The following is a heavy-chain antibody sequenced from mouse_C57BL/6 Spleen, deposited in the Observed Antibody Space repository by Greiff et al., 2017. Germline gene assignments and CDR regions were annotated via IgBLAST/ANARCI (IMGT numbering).Heavy chain of an antibody. J-gene: IGHJ3*01. CDR1: GYTFTSYW. CDR2: IDPSDSYT. D-gene: IGHD3-2*02. V-gene: IGHV1-69*01. CDR3: ARSGNSSGYSFAY. Sequence: VQLQQPGAELVMPGASVKLSCKASGYTFTSYWMHWVKQRPGQGLEWIGEIDPSDSYTNYNQKFKGKSTLTVDKSSSTAYMQLSSLTSEDSAVYYCARSGNSSGYSFAYWGQGTLVTVSA.